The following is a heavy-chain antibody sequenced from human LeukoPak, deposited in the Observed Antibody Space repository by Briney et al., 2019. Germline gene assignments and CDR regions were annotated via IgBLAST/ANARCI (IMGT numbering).Heavy chain of an antibody. Sequence: SGTRSLTCAVSGGSISTNNWWTWVRQPPGKGLEWIGEIHHSGSTDYNPSLKSRVTISPDKSKNQFSLTLTSVTAADTAVYFCARAPLSGTYYTDAFDIWGQGTMVTVSS. CDR2: IHHSGST. CDR1: GGSISTNNW. D-gene: IGHD1-26*01. CDR3: ARAPLSGTYYTDAFDI. J-gene: IGHJ3*02. V-gene: IGHV4-4*02.